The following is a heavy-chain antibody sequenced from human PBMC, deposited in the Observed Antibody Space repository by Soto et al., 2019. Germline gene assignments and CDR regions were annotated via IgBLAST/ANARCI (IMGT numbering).Heavy chain of an antibody. CDR3: ARYDRSNRNPHSTEKFDN. CDR1: GDSISSSNSH. Sequence: SETLSLTCTVSGDSISSSNSHWGWTRQPPGKGLEYIGSVYYGGAIFYSGNIYYNPSLKSRVTISVDTSKNQFSLSLSSVTAVDTGVYYCARYDRSNRNPHSTEKFDNWGQGTMVTVSS. D-gene: IGHD1-20*01. CDR2: VYYGGAIFYSGNI. J-gene: IGHJ3*02. V-gene: IGHV4-39*01.